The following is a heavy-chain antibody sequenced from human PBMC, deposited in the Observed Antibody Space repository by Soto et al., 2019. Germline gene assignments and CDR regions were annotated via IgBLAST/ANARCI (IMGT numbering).Heavy chain of an antibody. D-gene: IGHD3-10*01. CDR3: ARGVILWFGELSRRGGYYYYMDV. V-gene: IGHV4-34*01. CDR2: INDSGNI. Sequence: QVQLQQWGAGLLKPSETLSLTCAVYGGSFSGYQWTWIRQTPGKGLEWIGEINDSGNINYNPSLKSRVTILVDTAKKQISLKLSSVTAADTAVYSCARGVILWFGELSRRGGYYYYMDVWGKGTTVTVSS. CDR1: GGSFSGYQ. J-gene: IGHJ6*03.